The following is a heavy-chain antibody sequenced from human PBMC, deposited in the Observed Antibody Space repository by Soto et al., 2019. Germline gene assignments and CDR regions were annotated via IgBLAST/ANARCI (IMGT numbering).Heavy chain of an antibody. CDR1: GYTFTSYP. D-gene: IGHD6-13*01. V-gene: IGHV1-3*01. CDR3: ARVSGWYFLDY. CDR2: INAGNGNT. J-gene: IGHJ4*02. Sequence: XSVKVSCNASGYTFTSYPMHWVRQAPGQRLEWMGWINAGNGNTKYSQKFQGRVTITRDTSASTAYMELRSLRSEDTAVYYCARVSGWYFLDYWGQGTLVTVSS.